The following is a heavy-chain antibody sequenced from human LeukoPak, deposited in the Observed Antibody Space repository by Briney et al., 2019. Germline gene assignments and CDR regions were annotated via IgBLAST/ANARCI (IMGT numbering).Heavy chain of an antibody. CDR2: IDSVGGTT. CDR1: GFTFNSYG. D-gene: IGHD4-17*01. V-gene: IGHV3-48*04. Sequence: GGSLRLSCAASGFTFNSYGMNWFRQAPGRGLEWISYIDSVGGTTFYADSVKGRFTISRDNANNTLYLQMNSLRAEDAATYYCARSHMYGDYGEDIWGHGTVVAVSS. CDR3: ARSHMYGDYGEDI. J-gene: IGHJ3*02.